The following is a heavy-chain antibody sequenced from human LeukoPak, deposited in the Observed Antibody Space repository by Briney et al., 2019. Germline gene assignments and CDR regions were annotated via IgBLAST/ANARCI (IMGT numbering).Heavy chain of an antibody. CDR2: INQDGSEK. CDR3: ARTYRNGDKFCSVY. Sequence: GSLRLSCAASGFTFSNYWINWVRQAPGKGLEWVANINQDGSEKYYVESVKGRFTISRDNAKDSLYLQMSSLRAEDTAVYYCARTYRNGDKFCSVYWGQGTLVTVSS. V-gene: IGHV3-7*01. CDR1: GFTFSNYW. J-gene: IGHJ4*02. D-gene: IGHD5-24*01.